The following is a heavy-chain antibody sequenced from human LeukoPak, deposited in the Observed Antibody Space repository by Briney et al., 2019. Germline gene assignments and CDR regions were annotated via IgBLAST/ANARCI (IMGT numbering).Heavy chain of an antibody. V-gene: IGHV3-21*01. CDR1: GFTFSSYS. CDR3: ARLGYGYSSRWSNGGYFQH. Sequence: GGSLRLSCAASGFTFSSYSMNWVRQAPGKGLEWVSSISSSSSYIYYADSVKGRFIISRDNAKNSLFLQMNSLRDEDTAVYYCARLGYGYSSRWSNGGYFQHWGQGTLVTVSS. J-gene: IGHJ1*01. D-gene: IGHD6-13*01. CDR2: ISSSSSYI.